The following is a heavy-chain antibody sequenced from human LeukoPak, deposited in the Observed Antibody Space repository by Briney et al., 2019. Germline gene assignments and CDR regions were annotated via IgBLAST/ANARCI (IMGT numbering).Heavy chain of an antibody. Sequence: GGSLRLSCAAFGFTFSTYGMHWVRQAPGKGLEWVAVIWYDGDNKKYADSVKGRFSISRDNSKNTLYLQMNSPRAEDTAVYYCARDKGAYGDFANYWGQGTLVIVSS. J-gene: IGHJ4*02. CDR2: IWYDGDNK. CDR1: GFTFSTYG. CDR3: ARDKGAYGDFANY. V-gene: IGHV3-33*01. D-gene: IGHD4-17*01.